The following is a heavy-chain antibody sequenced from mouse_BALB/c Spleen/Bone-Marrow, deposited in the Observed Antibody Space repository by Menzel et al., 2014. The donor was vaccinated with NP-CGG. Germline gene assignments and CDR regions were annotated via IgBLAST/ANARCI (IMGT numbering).Heavy chain of an antibody. J-gene: IGHJ4*01. Sequence: QVQLQQSGPGLVQPSQRLSITCTVSGFSLTSYGIHWVRQSPGKGLEWLGVIWRGGSTDYNAAFMSRLSITKDNSKSQVFFKMNSLQADDTAIYYCAKRGLIYYGNYYAMDYWGQGTSVTVSS. V-gene: IGHV2-5*01. CDR2: IWRGGST. CDR1: GFSLTSYG. D-gene: IGHD2-1*01. CDR3: AKRGLIYYGNYYAMDY.